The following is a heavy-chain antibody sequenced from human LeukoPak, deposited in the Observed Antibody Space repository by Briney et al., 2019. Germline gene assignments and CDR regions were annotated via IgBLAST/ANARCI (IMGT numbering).Heavy chain of an antibody. CDR2: IYHRGST. D-gene: IGHD3-3*01. V-gene: IGHV4-30-2*01. CDR1: GDSISSGDYY. Sequence: SETLSLTCTVSGDSISSGDYYWSWIRQPAGKGLEWVGSIYHRGSTYYNPSLRSRVTISLDRSKKKFSLKLTSVTAADTAVYFCARGAEYYAIWRGYAGYSDYWGQGISVTVSS. CDR3: ARGAEYYAIWRGYAGYSDY. J-gene: IGHJ4*02.